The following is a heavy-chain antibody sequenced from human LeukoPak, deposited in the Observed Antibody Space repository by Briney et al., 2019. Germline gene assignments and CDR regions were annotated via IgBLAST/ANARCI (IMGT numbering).Heavy chain of an antibody. J-gene: IGHJ4*02. CDR3: ARVFYDSSGYYQVYYFDY. V-gene: IGHV1-18*01. CDR1: GYTFTSYG. D-gene: IGHD3-22*01. Sequence: ASVKVSCKASGYTFTSYGISWVRQASGQGLEWMGWISAYNGNTNYAQKLQGRVTTTTDTSTSTAYMELRSLRSDDTAVYYCARVFYDSSGYYQVYYFDYWGQGTLVTVSS. CDR2: ISAYNGNT.